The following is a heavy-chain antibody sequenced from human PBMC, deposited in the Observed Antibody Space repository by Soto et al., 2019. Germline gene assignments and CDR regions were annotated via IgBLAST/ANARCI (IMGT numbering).Heavy chain of an antibody. J-gene: IGHJ4*02. Sequence: EVQLVETGGGLIQPGGSLRLSCAASGFTVISNYMSWVRQAPGKGLEWVSVIYSGGSTYYADSVKGRFTISRDNSKNILFLQMNSLRAEDTAVYYCASGSTGTTPYWGQGTLVTVSS. CDR3: ASGSTGTTPY. CDR1: GFTVISNY. D-gene: IGHD1-7*01. CDR2: IYSGGST. V-gene: IGHV3-53*02.